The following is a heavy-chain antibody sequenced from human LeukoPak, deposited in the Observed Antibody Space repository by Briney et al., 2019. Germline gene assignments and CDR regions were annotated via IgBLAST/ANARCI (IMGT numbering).Heavy chain of an antibody. V-gene: IGHV4-59*01. CDR2: IYYSGST. CDR1: GGSISRYY. J-gene: IGHJ4*02. CDR3: ARSSGYYYVDFDS. D-gene: IGHD3-22*01. Sequence: SEPLTLTCTLSGGSISRYYWRWLRQPPGKGLEWIGYIYYSGSTTYNPALKSRVTISVDTSKNQFSLKLNSVTAADTAVYYCARSSGYYYVDFDSWGQGTLVTVSS.